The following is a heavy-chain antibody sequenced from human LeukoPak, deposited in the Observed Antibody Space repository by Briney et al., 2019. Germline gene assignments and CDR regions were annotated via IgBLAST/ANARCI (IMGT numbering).Heavy chain of an antibody. Sequence: GGSLRLSCAASGFTFSSYSMNWVRQAPGKGLEWVSYMSSSSTSIYHADSVKGRFTISRDDARNTLDLQMNRLRDEDTAVYYCAREGDSSGPSVGLDYWGQGTLVTVSS. CDR1: GFTFSSYS. J-gene: IGHJ4*02. CDR2: MSSSSTSI. V-gene: IGHV3-48*02. CDR3: AREGDSSGPSVGLDY. D-gene: IGHD3-22*01.